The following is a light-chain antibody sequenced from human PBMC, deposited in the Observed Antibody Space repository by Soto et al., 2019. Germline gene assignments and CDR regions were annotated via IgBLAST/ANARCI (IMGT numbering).Light chain of an antibody. CDR1: QSVGSS. J-gene: IGKJ1*01. V-gene: IGKV1-5*03. CDR3: QQYNSYST. CDR2: KAS. Sequence: DIQMTQSPSTLSASVGDRVTITCRASQSVGSSLAWYQQRPGKAPKVLIYKASSLESGVPSTFSGSGSGTEFTLTISSLQPDDFATYYCQQYNSYSTFGQGTKVDIK.